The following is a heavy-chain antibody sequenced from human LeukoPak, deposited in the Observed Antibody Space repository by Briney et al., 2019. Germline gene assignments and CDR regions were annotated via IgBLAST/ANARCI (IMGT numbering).Heavy chain of an antibody. Sequence: SETLSLTCTVSGVSISSYYWSWIRQPPGKGLEWIGYIYYSGSTNYNPSLKSRVTISVDTSKNQFSLKLSSVTAADTAVYYCARLMMTIDAFDIWGQGTMVTVSS. V-gene: IGHV4-59*01. CDR2: IYYSGST. CDR1: GVSISSYY. J-gene: IGHJ3*02. D-gene: IGHD2-8*01. CDR3: ARLMMTIDAFDI.